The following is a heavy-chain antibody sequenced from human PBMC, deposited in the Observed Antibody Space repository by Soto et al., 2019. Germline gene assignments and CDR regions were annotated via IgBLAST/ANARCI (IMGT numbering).Heavy chain of an antibody. CDR2: LSGSLGTA. D-gene: IGHD3-3*01. V-gene: IGHV3-23*01. Sequence: GGSLRLSCAACGFTFSSYCIHWVRQAPWKGLEWVATLSGSLGTAFYADSVKGRFTISRDNSKNTLYLQMNSLRADDTAIYYCAKDSGLPRFGVVIHAFDVLGQRTILAVSS. CDR3: AKDSGLPRFGVVIHAFDV. CDR1: GFTFSSYC. J-gene: IGHJ3*01.